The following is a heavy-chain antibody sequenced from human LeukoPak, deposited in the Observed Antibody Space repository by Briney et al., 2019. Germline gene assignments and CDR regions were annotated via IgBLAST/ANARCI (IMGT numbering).Heavy chain of an antibody. V-gene: IGHV1-2*02. CDR2: INPNSGDT. CDR1: GYTFTGYY. Sequence: ASVKVSCKASGYTFTGYYMHWVRQAPGQGLEWMGWINPNSGDTNYAQKFQGRVTMTRDTSISTAYMELSRLRSDDTAVYYCARDSLSSYYDSSGPDAFDIWGQGTMVTVSS. CDR3: ARDSLSSYYDSSGPDAFDI. D-gene: IGHD3-22*01. J-gene: IGHJ3*02.